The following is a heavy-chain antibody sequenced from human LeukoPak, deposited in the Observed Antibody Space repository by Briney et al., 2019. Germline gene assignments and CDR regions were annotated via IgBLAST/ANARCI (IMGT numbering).Heavy chain of an antibody. Sequence: GASVKVSCKASGGTFSSYAISWVRQAPGQGLEWVGRIIPILGIANYAQKFQGRVTITADKSTSTAYMELSSLRSEDTAVYYCARREISTGGVDYWGQGTLVTVSS. J-gene: IGHJ4*02. CDR3: ARREISTGGVDY. V-gene: IGHV1-69*04. D-gene: IGHD1-26*01. CDR2: IIPILGIA. CDR1: GGTFSSYA.